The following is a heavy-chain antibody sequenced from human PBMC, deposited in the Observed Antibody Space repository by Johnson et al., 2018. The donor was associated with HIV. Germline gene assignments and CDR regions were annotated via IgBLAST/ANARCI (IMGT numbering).Heavy chain of an antibody. V-gene: IGHV3-66*02. D-gene: IGHD5-18*01. J-gene: IGHJ3*02. CDR2: IYSGGGT. CDR3: AKDMGVDTAMNPWAFDI. Sequence: MQLVESGGGLVQSGGSLRVSCAASGCTVSNNYMSRVRQAPGKGLEWVSLIYSGGGTYYADSVKGRFTISRDNSKDTLYLQMNSLRAEDTAVYYCAKDMGVDTAMNPWAFDIWGLGTMVTVSS. CDR1: GCTVSNNY.